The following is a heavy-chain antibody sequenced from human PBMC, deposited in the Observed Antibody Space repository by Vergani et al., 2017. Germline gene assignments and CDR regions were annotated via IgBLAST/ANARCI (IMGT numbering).Heavy chain of an antibody. CDR1: GFTLSNYD. J-gene: IGHJ4*02. D-gene: IGHD3-16*01. CDR2: IQLDGSNQ. CDR3: AKHFRGWGIDY. Sequence: QVQLVESGGGVVQRGGSLRLFCATSGFTLSNYDMQWIRQGPGKGLEFVAFIQLDGSNQYYADFVKGQFTLSRNFSKNALYLQMNSLRTDDTAMYYCAKHFRGWGIDYLRQGTQVIVSS. V-gene: IGHV3-30*02.